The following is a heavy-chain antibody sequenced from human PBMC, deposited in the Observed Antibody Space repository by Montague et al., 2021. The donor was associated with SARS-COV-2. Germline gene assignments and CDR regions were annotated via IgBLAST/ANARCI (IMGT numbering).Heavy chain of an antibody. CDR2: ISGGGDST. D-gene: IGHD1-26*01. J-gene: IGHJ4*02. V-gene: IGHV3-23*01. Sequence: SLRLSWSASGFTFSNYAMTWVRQTPGKGLDWVSTISGGGDSTSYADPVKGRFTISRDNSQNTLYLQVNSLRAEDTAVYYCAGGTYMGVDFWGQGTLVTVSS. CDR1: GFTFSNYA. CDR3: AGGTYMGVDF.